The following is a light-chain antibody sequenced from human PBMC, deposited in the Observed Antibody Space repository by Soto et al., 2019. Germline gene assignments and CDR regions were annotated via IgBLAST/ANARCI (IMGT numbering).Light chain of an antibody. J-gene: IGKJ3*01. CDR3: QQYATSPLT. Sequence: EIVLTQSPGTLSLSPRERATLSCRASQSVGSTYLAWYQQKPGQAPKLLIYGVSSRATGIPDRFSGSGSGTDFPLTISRLEPEDFAVYYCQQYATSPLTFGPGTKVDI. CDR1: QSVGSTY. CDR2: GVS. V-gene: IGKV3-20*01.